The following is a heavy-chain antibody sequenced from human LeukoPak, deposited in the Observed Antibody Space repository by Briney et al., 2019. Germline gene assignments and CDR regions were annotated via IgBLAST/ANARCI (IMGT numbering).Heavy chain of an antibody. CDR3: AREYYKWRNWFDP. D-gene: IGHD3-10*01. Sequence: SETLSLTCTVSGGSISSGDYYWNWIRQPPGKGLEWIGYIYYSGSTYYNPSLKSRVTISVDTSKNQFSLKLSSVTAADTAVYYCAREYYKWRNWFDPWGQGTLVTVSS. J-gene: IGHJ5*02. CDR2: IYYSGST. CDR1: GGSISSGDYY. V-gene: IGHV4-30-4*01.